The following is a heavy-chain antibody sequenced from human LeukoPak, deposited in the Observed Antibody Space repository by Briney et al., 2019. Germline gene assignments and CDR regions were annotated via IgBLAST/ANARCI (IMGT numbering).Heavy chain of an antibody. V-gene: IGHV3-74*01. Sequence: GGSLRLSCAASGFTFRSYWMHWVRQAPGKGLVWVSRINTDGTATTYADSVKGRFSASRDNAKNTLYLQMNSLRDEDTAVYYCAREVTETAYFDYWGQGTLVAVSS. CDR1: GFTFRSYW. CDR2: INTDGTAT. J-gene: IGHJ4*02. D-gene: IGHD2-21*02. CDR3: AREVTETAYFDY.